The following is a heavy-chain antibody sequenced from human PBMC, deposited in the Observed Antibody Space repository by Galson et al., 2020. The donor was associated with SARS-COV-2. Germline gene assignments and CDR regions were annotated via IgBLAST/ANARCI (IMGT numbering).Heavy chain of an antibody. J-gene: IGHJ4*02. CDR1: GFTFRNYA. CDR3: AKGVNTHYYIDY. Sequence: GESLKISCAASGFTFRNYAMHWVRQAPGKGLEWVSAVSDSGYSTSYADSVKGRFTISRDNSENTVYLQMISLRGDDTAIYYCAKGVNTHYYIDYWGQGTLVTVSS. V-gene: IGHV3-23*01. D-gene: IGHD2-15*01. CDR2: VSDSGYST.